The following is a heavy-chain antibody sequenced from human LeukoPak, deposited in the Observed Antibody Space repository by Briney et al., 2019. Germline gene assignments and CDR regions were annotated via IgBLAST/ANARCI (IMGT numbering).Heavy chain of an antibody. J-gene: IGHJ4*02. CDR1: GFTFSTYW. Sequence: AGSLRLSCAASGFTFSTYWKTWVRQTPGKGLEWLANIKQDGSEKYYADSVKGRFTVSRDNAKNSVYLQTSSLRVEDTAVYYCARSLYDSSGYNGYWGQGVLVTVSS. CDR3: ARSLYDSSGYNGY. D-gene: IGHD3-22*01. CDR2: IKQDGSEK. V-gene: IGHV3-7*01.